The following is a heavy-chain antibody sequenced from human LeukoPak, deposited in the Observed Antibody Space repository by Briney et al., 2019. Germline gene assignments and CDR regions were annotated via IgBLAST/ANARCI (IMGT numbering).Heavy chain of an antibody. Sequence: GGSLRLSCAASGFTFNNYAMSWVRQAPGKGLEWVANIKEDGSEKDYVDSVKGRFAISRDNAKNSLYLQMNSLRAEDTAVYYCARDEVGFVAVGYYYYMDVWGKGTTVTVSS. D-gene: IGHD2-2*01. J-gene: IGHJ6*03. V-gene: IGHV3-7*01. CDR1: GFTFNNYA. CDR3: ARDEVGFVAVGYYYYMDV. CDR2: IKEDGSEK.